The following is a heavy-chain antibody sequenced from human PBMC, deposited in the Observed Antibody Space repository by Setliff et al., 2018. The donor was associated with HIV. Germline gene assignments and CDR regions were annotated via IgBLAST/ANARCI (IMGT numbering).Heavy chain of an antibody. CDR1: GFTFSSYW. D-gene: IGHD5-12*01. Sequence: GGSLRLSCAASGFTFSSYWMSWVRQAPGKGLEWVANIKQDGSEKYYVDSVKGRFTISRDNAKNSLYLQMNSLRAEDAAVYYCARDNSGYDEYYFDYWGQGTLVTVSS. CDR3: ARDNSGYDEYYFDY. CDR2: IKQDGSEK. J-gene: IGHJ4*02. V-gene: IGHV3-7*01.